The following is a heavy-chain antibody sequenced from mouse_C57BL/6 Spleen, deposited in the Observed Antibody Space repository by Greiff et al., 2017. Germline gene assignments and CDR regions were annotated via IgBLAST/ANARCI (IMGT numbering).Heavy chain of an antibody. V-gene: IGHV1-62-2*01. D-gene: IGHD1-2*01. CDR3: ARLEYGSFDY. Sequence: QVQLQQSGAELVKPGASVKLSCKASGYTFTEYTIHWVKQRSGQGLEWIGWFYPGSGSIKYNEKFKDKATLTADKSSSTAYMELSRLTSEDSAVYFFARLEYGSFDYWGQGTTLTFSS. CDR2: FYPGSGSI. J-gene: IGHJ2*01. CDR1: GYTFTEYT.